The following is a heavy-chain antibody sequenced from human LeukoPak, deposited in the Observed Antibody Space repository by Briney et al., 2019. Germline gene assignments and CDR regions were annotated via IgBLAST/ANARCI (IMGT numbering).Heavy chain of an antibody. CDR2: INHSGST. J-gene: IGHJ4*02. V-gene: IGHV4-34*01. D-gene: IGHD3-3*01. Sequence: PSETLSLTCAVYGGSFSGYYWSWIRQPPGKGLEWIGEINHSGSTNYNPSLKSRVTISVDTSKSQFSLKLSSVTAADTAVYYCARAQGRITIFGVVILDYWGQGTLVTVSP. CDR3: ARAQGRITIFGVVILDY. CDR1: GGSFSGYY.